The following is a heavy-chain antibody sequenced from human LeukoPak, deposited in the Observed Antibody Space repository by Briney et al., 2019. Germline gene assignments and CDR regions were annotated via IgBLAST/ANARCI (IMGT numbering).Heavy chain of an antibody. CDR3: ASGPRYYDFDY. CDR1: GGAISSYD. J-gene: IGHJ4*02. CDR2: IYYSGST. Sequence: SEALSLTCTVSGGAISSYDWRWIRQPPGKGLEWIGYIYYSGSTNYNPSLKSRVTISVDTSKNQFSLKLSSVTAADTAVYYCASGPRYYDFDYWGQGTLVTVSS. D-gene: IGHD3-3*01. V-gene: IGHV4-59*01.